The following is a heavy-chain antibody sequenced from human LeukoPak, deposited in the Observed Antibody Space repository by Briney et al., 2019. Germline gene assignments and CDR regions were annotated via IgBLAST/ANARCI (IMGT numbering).Heavy chain of an antibody. V-gene: IGHV3-33*01. CDR1: GFIFSNYG. Sequence: GGSLRLSCEASGFIFSNYGMHWVRQAPGKGLEWVAVIWYDGSKKNYADSVKGRFTISRDNSKNTLYLQMNSLRAEDTAVYYCARVRDIVVVPAALHHIDYWGQGTLVTVSS. D-gene: IGHD2-2*01. CDR3: ARVRDIVVVPAALHHIDY. CDR2: IWYDGSKK. J-gene: IGHJ4*02.